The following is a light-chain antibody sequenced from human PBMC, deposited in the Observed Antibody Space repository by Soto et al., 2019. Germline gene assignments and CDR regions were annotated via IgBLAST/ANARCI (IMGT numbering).Light chain of an antibody. J-gene: IGLJ2*01. CDR1: SSDVGSYDL. V-gene: IGLV2-23*02. Sequence: QSALTQPASVSGSPGQSITISCTGTSSDVGSYDLVSWYQHHSGKAPKIIIYEVNKRPSGISDRFSGSKSGNTASLTISGLQAEDEADHFCCSFVRTNGLLFGGGTKLTVL. CDR3: CSFVRTNGLL. CDR2: EVN.